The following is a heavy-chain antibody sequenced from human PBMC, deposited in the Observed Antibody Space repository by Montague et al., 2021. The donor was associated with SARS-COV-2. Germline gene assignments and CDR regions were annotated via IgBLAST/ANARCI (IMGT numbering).Heavy chain of an antibody. CDR2: IYYSGST. CDR1: GGSISSSSYH. V-gene: IGHV4-39*07. J-gene: IGHJ6*02. CDR3: ARGCLSYFGAGSHCYGMDV. D-gene: IGHD3-10*01. Sequence: SETLSLTCIVSGGSISSSSYHWGWIRQPPGKGLEWIGTIYYSGSTYYNPSLKSRVTISVDTSMNQMSLKLTSVTAADTAVYYCARGCLSYFGAGSHCYGMDVWGQGTTVTVSS.